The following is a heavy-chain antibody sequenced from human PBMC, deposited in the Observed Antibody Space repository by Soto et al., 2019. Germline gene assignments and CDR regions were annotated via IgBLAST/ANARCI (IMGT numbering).Heavy chain of an antibody. CDR1: GFTFSNYA. CDR3: AKRRVPGDY. CDR2: ISGSGDNT. D-gene: IGHD2-2*01. V-gene: IGHV3-23*01. Sequence: GGSLRLSCAASGFTFSNYAMTWVRQAPGEGLEWVSTISGSGDNTYYADSVGGRFTISRDNSKNTLYLQMNSLRADDTAVYYCAKRRVPGDYWGQGTLVTVSS. J-gene: IGHJ4*02.